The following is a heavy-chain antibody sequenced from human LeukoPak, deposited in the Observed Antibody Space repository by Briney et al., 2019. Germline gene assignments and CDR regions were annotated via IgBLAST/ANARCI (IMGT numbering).Heavy chain of an antibody. D-gene: IGHD2-2*01. V-gene: IGHV4-34*01. J-gene: IGHJ4*02. Sequence: SETLSLTCAVYGGSFSGYYWSWIRQPPGKGLEWIGEINHSGSTNYNPSLKSRVTISVDTSKNRFSLKLSSVTAADRAGYYCARGYCSSTSCPSDIDYWGKGTLVTVSS. CDR2: INHSGST. CDR3: ARGYCSSTSCPSDIDY. CDR1: GGSFSGYY.